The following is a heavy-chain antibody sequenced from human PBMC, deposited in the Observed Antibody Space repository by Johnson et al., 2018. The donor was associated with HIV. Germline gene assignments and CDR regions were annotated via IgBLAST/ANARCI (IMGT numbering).Heavy chain of an antibody. J-gene: IGHJ3*02. Sequence: VQLVESGGGLVQPGGSLRLSCAASGFTLSPYDMYWVRQATGKGLEWVSIIGTAGDPSNAASVRGRFTISRENANNSLYLQMNSLRAGDTAVYYCARTGVLGAFDIWGQGTMVTVSS. CDR3: ARTGVLGAFDI. CDR1: GFTLSPYD. CDR2: IGTAGDP. D-gene: IGHD2-8*02. V-gene: IGHV3-13*05.